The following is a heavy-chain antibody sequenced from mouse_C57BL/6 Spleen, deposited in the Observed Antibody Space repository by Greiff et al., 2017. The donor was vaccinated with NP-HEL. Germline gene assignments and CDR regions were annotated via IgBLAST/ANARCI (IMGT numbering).Heavy chain of an antibody. Sequence: VQLQQSGAELVRPGASVKLSCTASGFNIKDDYMHWVKQRPEQGLEWIGWIDPENGDTEYASKFQGKATITADTSSNTAYLQLSSLTSEDTAVYYCTTNSYGSSWGQGTTLTVSS. V-gene: IGHV14-4*01. J-gene: IGHJ2*01. CDR3: TTNSYGSS. CDR2: IDPENGDT. D-gene: IGHD1-1*01. CDR1: GFNIKDDY.